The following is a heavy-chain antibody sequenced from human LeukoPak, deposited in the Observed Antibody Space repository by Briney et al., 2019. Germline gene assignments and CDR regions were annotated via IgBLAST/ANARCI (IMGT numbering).Heavy chain of an antibody. CDR2: INHSGST. Sequence: SETLSLTCAVYGGSFSDYFWNWIRQTPGKGLEWIGEINHSGSTNYNPSLKSRVTISVDTSKNQFSLKLSSVTAADTAVYYCAGRTTVTFWGDYWGQGTLVTVSS. CDR1: GGSFSDYF. D-gene: IGHD4-17*01. J-gene: IGHJ4*02. CDR3: AGRTTVTFWGDY. V-gene: IGHV4-34*01.